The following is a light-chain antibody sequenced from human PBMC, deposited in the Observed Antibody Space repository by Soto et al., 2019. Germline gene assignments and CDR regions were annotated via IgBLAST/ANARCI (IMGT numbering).Light chain of an antibody. V-gene: IGKV4-1*01. J-gene: IGKJ4*02. CDR2: WAS. CDR1: QTVFFNSNNRNY. CDR3: QEYIHSPPT. Sequence: DIVMTQSPDSLAVSLGERATINCKSSQTVFFNSNNRNYVVWYQQKPGQPPKLLISWASIGESGVPDRFCGNGCGTDFTLTISSLQADNVAVFYCQEYIHSPPTFGGGTRVEI.